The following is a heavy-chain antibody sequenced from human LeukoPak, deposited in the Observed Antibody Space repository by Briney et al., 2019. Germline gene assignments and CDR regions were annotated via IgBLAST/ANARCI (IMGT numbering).Heavy chain of an antibody. CDR2: IYYSGST. CDR1: GGSISSSSYY. V-gene: IGHV4-39*01. J-gene: IGHJ4*02. D-gene: IGHD3-22*01. CDR3: ARRYYYDSSGYYYQ. Sequence: SETLSLTCTVSGGSISSSSYYWGWIRQPPGKGLEWIGSIYYSGSTYYNPSLKSRVTISVDTSKNQFSLKLSPVTAADTAVYYCARRYYYDSSGYYYQWGQGTLVTVSS.